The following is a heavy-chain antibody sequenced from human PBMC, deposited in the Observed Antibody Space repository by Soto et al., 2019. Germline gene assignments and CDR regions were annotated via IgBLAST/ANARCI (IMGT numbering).Heavy chain of an antibody. D-gene: IGHD1-1*01. J-gene: IGHJ6*02. V-gene: IGHV1-69*08. CDR3: ASWSAWNPLYYHGMDV. CDR2: IIPLHSTS. CDR1: GGAFTNYS. Sequence: SVKVSCKXSGGAFTNYSLNWVRHSPGQGLEWLGGIIPLHSTSNYSEKFVGRLSVTADTSSSTVYMHLSGLTSGDTATYYCASWSAWNPLYYHGMDVWGQGTTVTVSS.